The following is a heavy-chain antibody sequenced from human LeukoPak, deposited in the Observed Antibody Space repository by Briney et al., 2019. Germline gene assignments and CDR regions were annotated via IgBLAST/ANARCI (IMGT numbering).Heavy chain of an antibody. Sequence: ASVKVSCKVSGYSLTDLSIHWVRQAPGQGLEWMGWISAYNGYTNYARKLQGRVTMTTDTSTTTAYMELRSLRSDDTAVYYCARERLELSDYWGQGTLVTVSS. CDR3: ARERLELSDY. V-gene: IGHV1-18*01. CDR2: ISAYNGYT. D-gene: IGHD1-7*01. CDR1: GYSLTDLS. J-gene: IGHJ4*02.